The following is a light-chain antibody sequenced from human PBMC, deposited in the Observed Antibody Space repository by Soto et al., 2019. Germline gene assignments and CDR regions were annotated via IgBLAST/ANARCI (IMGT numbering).Light chain of an antibody. CDR2: GAS. CDR1: QSVSSSY. V-gene: IGKV3-20*01. Sequence: EIVLPQSPGTLSLSPGERATLSCMASQSVSSSYLAWYQQKPGQAPRLLIYGASSRATGIPNRFSGSGSGTDFTLTISRLEPEDFAVYYCQQYGNSPQTFGQGTKVDIK. CDR3: QQYGNSPQT. J-gene: IGKJ1*01.